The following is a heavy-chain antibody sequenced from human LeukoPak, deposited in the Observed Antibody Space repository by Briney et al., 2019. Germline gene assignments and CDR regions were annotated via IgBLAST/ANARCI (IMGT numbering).Heavy chain of an antibody. CDR3: ARLHDYGDYYADY. CDR1: GGSISSSSYY. CDR2: IYYSGST. Sequence: SETLSLTCTVSGGSISSSSYYWGWIRQPPGKGLEWIGSIYYSGSTYYNPSLKSRVTISVDTSKNQFSLKLTSVTAADTAVYYCARLHDYGDYYADYRGQGTLVTVSS. J-gene: IGHJ4*02. D-gene: IGHD4-17*01. V-gene: IGHV4-39*01.